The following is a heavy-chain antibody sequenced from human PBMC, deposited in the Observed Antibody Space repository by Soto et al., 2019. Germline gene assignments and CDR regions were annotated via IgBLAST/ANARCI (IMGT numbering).Heavy chain of an antibody. CDR1: GFTFSSYA. D-gene: IGHD6-13*01. V-gene: IGHV3-30*14. CDR3: ARDYRFQEQQLVVWGGWFDP. CDR2: ISYDGSNK. Sequence: QVQLVESGGGVVQPGRSLRLSCAASGFTFSSYAMHWVRQAPGKGLEWVAVISYDGSNKYYADSVKGRFTISRDNSKNTFYLQMNSLRAEDTAVYYYARDYRFQEQQLVVWGGWFDPWGQGTLVTVSS. J-gene: IGHJ5*02.